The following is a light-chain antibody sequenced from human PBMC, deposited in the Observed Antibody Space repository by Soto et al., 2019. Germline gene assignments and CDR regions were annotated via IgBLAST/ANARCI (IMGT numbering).Light chain of an antibody. J-gene: IGKJ4*01. CDR1: QDITSY. CDR3: QQLNSYPLT. Sequence: DIQLTQSPSFLSASVGDRVTITCRASQDITSYLAWYQQKPGKAPKLLIYSASTLQSGVPSRFSGSGSGTEFTLTISCLQPEDLATYYCQQLNSYPLTFGGGTKVQIK. V-gene: IGKV1-9*01. CDR2: SAS.